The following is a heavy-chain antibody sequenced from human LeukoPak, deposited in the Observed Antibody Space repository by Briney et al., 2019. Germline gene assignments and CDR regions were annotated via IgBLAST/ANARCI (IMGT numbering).Heavy chain of an antibody. Sequence: PGGSLRLSCAASGLTFSSFGMHWVRQAPGKGLEWVAFIRYDESNEYYADSVKGRFTISRDNSKNTLYLQMNSLRADDTAVYYCVKDSSWMGEYYFDYWGQGTLVTVSS. CDR1: GLTFSSFG. CDR2: IRYDESNE. V-gene: IGHV3-30*02. CDR3: VKDSSWMGEYYFDY. J-gene: IGHJ4*02. D-gene: IGHD3-16*01.